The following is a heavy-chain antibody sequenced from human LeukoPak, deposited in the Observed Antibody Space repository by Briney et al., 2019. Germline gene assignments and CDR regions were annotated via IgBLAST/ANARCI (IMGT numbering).Heavy chain of an antibody. V-gene: IGHV3-23*01. CDR2: ISDPHSGSET. Sequence: GGSLRLSCAASGFTFSSYTMNWVRQARGQGLEWVSTISDPHSGSETHYADSVKGRFTISRDNSKNRLYLQMNSLRAEDTAVYYCARDPTAATPQYFDYWGQGTLVTVSS. J-gene: IGHJ4*02. CDR3: ARDPTAATPQYFDY. CDR1: GFTFSSYT. D-gene: IGHD1-14*01.